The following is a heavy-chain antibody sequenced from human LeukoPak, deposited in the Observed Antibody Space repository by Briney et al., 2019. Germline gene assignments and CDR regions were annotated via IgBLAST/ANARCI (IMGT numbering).Heavy chain of an antibody. D-gene: IGHD3-10*01. V-gene: IGHV1-8*01. J-gene: IGHJ4*02. CDR1: GYTFTSYD. CDR3: ARTMVRGYYFDY. Sequence: ASVKVSCKASGYTFTSYDINWVRQATGQGLEWMGWMNPNSGNTGYAQKFQGRVTMTRNTSIGTAYMELSSLRSEDTAVYYCARTMVRGYYFDYWGQGTLVTVSS. CDR2: MNPNSGNT.